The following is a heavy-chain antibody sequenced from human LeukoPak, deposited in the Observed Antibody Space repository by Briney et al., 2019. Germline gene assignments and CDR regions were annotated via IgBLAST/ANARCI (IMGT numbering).Heavy chain of an antibody. CDR2: IKQDGSEK. D-gene: IGHD3-10*01. Sequence: GGSLRLSCAASGFTFSSYWMSWVRQAPGKGLEWVANIKQDGSEKYYVDSVKGRFTISRDNAKNSLYLQMNILRAEVTAVYYCARALWFGTSFDYWGQGTLVTVSS. CDR3: ARALWFGTSFDY. CDR1: GFTFSSYW. V-gene: IGHV3-7*01. J-gene: IGHJ4*02.